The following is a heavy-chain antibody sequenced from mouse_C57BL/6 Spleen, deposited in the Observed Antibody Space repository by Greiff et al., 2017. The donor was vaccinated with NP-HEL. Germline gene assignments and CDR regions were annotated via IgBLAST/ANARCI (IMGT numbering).Heavy chain of an antibody. CDR1: GYSFTGYF. V-gene: IGHV1-20*01. CDR3: ARGGITTVVEVY. J-gene: IGHJ2*01. D-gene: IGHD1-1*01. CDR2: INPYNGDT. Sequence: EVQLQQSGPVLVKPGDSVKISCKASGYSFTGYFMNWVMQSHGKSLAWIGRINPYNGDTFFNQKFKGKATLTVDKSSSTAHMELRSLTSEDSAVYYCARGGITTVVEVYLGQGTTLTVSS.